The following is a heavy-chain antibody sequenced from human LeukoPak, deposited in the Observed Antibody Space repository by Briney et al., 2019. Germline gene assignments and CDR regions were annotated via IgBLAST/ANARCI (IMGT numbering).Heavy chain of an antibody. J-gene: IGHJ4*02. V-gene: IGHV5-51*01. CDR3: ARRLKNSNGWTFDY. CDR2: IYPGDSDT. CDR1: GYSFTIYW. D-gene: IGHD6-19*01. Sequence: GGSLRLSWKGSGYSFTIYWIGWVRQMPGKGLEWMGIIYPGDSDTTYSPSFQGQVTISADRSINTAYLHWSSLEASDTAIYYCARRLKNSNGWTFDYWGQGTLVTVSS.